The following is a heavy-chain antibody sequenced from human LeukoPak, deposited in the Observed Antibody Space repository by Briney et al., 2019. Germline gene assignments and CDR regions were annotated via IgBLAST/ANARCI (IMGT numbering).Heavy chain of an antibody. CDR3: ASLGGMVAAGVAPSNWFDH. Sequence: PGGSLRLSCAASGFTFSSYWMHWVRQAPGKGLVWVSRINSDGSSTSYADSVRGRFTISRDNAKNTLYLQMNSLRAEDTAVYYCASLGGMVAAGVAPSNWFDHWGQGTLVTVSS. V-gene: IGHV3-74*01. D-gene: IGHD2-15*01. CDR2: INSDGSST. CDR1: GFTFSSYW. J-gene: IGHJ5*02.